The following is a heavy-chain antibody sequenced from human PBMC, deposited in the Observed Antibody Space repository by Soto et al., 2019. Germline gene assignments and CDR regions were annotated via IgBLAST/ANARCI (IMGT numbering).Heavy chain of an antibody. V-gene: IGHV3-23*01. CDR1: GFSFSSYA. CDR3: AKGSIEYSASVDN. CDR2: ISARGGSS. Sequence: VQLLESGGGLVQPGGSLRLSCAASGFSFSSYAMVWVRQAPGKGLEWVAVISARGGSSYFADPVKGRFTLSRDNSKNVLSLEMNSLRAEDTAIYFCAKGSIEYSASVDNWGQGTLVVVSS. D-gene: IGHD5-12*01. J-gene: IGHJ4*02.